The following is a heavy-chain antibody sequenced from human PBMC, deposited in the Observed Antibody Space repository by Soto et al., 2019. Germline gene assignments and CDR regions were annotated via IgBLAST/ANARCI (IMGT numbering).Heavy chain of an antibody. CDR2: VYNSGST. CDR3: ARYRREAVAGYTLDN. D-gene: IGHD6-13*01. Sequence: PSETLSLTCTVSGGSISSNYWTWIRQPPGKGLEWIGYVYNSGSTNYNPSLKSRVTISEDTTKSQYSLKVNSMTAADTAVYYCARYRREAVAGYTLDNWGQGILVTVSS. V-gene: IGHV4-59*01. J-gene: IGHJ4*02. CDR1: GGSISSNY.